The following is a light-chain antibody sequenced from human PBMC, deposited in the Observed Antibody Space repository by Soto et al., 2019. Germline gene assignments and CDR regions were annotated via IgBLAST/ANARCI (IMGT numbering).Light chain of an antibody. Sequence: ETVLTQSPGTVSLSPGESATLSCRASQSVAKSYLAWFQHKPGQAPRLLIHDASSRATGIPDRFSGSGSGTDFTLTVSRLEPEDFAVYYCQHYNNWPFTFGQGTKLEIK. CDR2: DAS. CDR1: QSVAKSY. V-gene: IGKV3-20*01. CDR3: QHYNNWPFT. J-gene: IGKJ2*01.